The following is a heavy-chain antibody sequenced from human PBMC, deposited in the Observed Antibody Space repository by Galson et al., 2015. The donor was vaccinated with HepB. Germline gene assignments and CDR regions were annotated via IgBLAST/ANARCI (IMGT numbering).Heavy chain of an antibody. CDR2: IYPGDSDT. CDR3: ARRPRGSSGYYFDL. D-gene: IGHD3-22*01. V-gene: IGHV5-51*01. J-gene: IGHJ2*01. Sequence: QSGAEVKKPGESLKISCKGSEYDFTTYWIAWVRQMPGKGLEWMGIIYPGDSDTRYSPSFQGQVTISAAKSITTAYLQWSSLRASDTAIYYCARRPRGSSGYYFDLWGRGTLVTVSS. CDR1: EYDFTTYW.